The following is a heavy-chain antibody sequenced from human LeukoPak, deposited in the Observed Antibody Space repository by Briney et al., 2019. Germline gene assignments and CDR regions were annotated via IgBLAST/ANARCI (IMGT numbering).Heavy chain of an antibody. Sequence: PGESLRLSCAASGITFSDYYMTWIRQAPGKGLELVSYMSSSGSNRYYADSVKGRFTISRDNAKSSLFLQMNSLRAEDSAVYYCATGSYRVLNWGQGTLVTVSS. V-gene: IGHV3-11*01. D-gene: IGHD3-10*01. J-gene: IGHJ4*02. CDR3: ATGSYRVLN. CDR1: GITFSDYY. CDR2: MSSSGSNR.